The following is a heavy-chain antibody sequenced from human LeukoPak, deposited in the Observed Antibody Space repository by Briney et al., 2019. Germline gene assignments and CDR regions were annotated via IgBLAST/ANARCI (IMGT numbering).Heavy chain of an antibody. CDR2: IYTSGST. CDR1: GNSISSGDNY. V-gene: IGHV4-61*02. CDR3: ARAQFSRQLPMLAKRKYYFDY. J-gene: IGHJ4*02. Sequence: SETLSLTCTVSGNSISSGDNYWSWIRQPAGKGLEWIGRIYTSGSTNYNPSLKSRVTMSVDTSKNQFSLNLNSVTAADTAVYYCARAQFSRQLPMLAKRKYYFDYWGQGTLVTVSS. D-gene: IGHD1-7*01.